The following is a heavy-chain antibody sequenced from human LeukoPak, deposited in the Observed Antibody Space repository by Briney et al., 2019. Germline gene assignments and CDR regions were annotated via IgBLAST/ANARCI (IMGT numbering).Heavy chain of an antibody. Sequence: ETLSLTCAVYGGSFSGYYWSWIRQPPGKGLEWLSGIFGNGAGISYADSVKGRFTISRDNFKNTLYLQMNSLRADDTAVYYCVKDREPDGRWNFDFWGQGTLVTVSS. CDR2: IFGNGAGI. V-gene: IGHV3-23*01. J-gene: IGHJ4*02. CDR3: VKDREPDGRWNFDF. D-gene: IGHD1-1*01. CDR1: GGSFSGYY.